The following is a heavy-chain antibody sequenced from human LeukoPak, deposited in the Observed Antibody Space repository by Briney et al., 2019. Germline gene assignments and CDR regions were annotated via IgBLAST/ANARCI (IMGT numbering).Heavy chain of an antibody. D-gene: IGHD5-24*01. V-gene: IGHV3-64*01. Sequence: GGSLRLSCAASGFTFSSYAMHWVRQAPGKGLEYVSAISSNGGSTYYANSVKGRFTISRDNSKNTLYLQMGSLRAEDMAVYYCARAAEMATVYFDYWGQGTLVTVSS. CDR2: ISSNGGST. CDR3: ARAAEMATVYFDY. CDR1: GFTFSSYA. J-gene: IGHJ4*02.